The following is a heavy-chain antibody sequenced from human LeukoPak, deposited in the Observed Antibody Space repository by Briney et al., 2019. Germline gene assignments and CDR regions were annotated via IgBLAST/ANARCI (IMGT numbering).Heavy chain of an antibody. D-gene: IGHD5-24*01. CDR1: GGTFSSYA. CDR2: ILPIFGTA. CDR3: ARSRDGYNKIKPYYFDY. Sequence: WASVKVSCKASGGTFSSYAISWVRQAPGQGLEWMGGILPIFGTANYAQKFQGRVTITADESTSTAYMELSSLRSEDTAVYYCARSRDGYNKIKPYYFDYWGQGTLVTVSS. V-gene: IGHV1-69*01. J-gene: IGHJ4*02.